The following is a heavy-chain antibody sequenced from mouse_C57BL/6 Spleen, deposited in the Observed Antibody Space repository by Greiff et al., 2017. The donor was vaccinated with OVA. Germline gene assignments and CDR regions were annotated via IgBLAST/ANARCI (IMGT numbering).Heavy chain of an antibody. CDR2: INPNNGGT. CDR3: ARHFDY. J-gene: IGHJ2*01. V-gene: IGHV1-26*01. Sequence: EVQLQQSGPELVKPGASVKISCKASGYTFTDYYMNWVKQSHGQSLEWIGDINPNNGGTSYNQKFKGKATLTVDKSSSTAYMELRSLTSEDSAVYYCARHFDYWGQGTTLTVAS. CDR1: GYTFTDYY.